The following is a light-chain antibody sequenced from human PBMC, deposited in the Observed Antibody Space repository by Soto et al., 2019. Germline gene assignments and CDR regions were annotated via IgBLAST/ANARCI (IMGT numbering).Light chain of an antibody. Sequence: DIVMTQSPDSLAVSPGERATLSCRASQSVSSSYLAWYQQKPGQAPRLLIYGASSRATGIPDRFSGSGSGTDFTLTISRLEPEDFAVYYCQQYGSSPFTFGQGTRLEIK. J-gene: IGKJ5*01. V-gene: IGKV3-20*01. CDR2: GAS. CDR3: QQYGSSPFT. CDR1: QSVSSSY.